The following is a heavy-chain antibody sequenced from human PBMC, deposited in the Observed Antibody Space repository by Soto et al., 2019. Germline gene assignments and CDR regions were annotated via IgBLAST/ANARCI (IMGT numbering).Heavy chain of an antibody. CDR3: ASATHEYSSGTRPPFYYYYGMDV. V-gene: IGHV1-69*13. CDR1: GGTFSSYA. D-gene: IGHD5-18*01. J-gene: IGHJ6*02. CDR2: IIPIFGTA. Sequence: SVKVSCKASGGTFSSYAISWVRQAPGQGLEWMGGIIPIFGTANYAQKFQGRVTITADESTSTAYMELSSLRSEDTAVYYCASATHEYSSGTRPPFYYYYGMDVWGQGTTVTVSS.